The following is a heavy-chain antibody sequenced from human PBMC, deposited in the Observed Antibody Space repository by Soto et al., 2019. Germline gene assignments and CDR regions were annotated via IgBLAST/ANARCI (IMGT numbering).Heavy chain of an antibody. CDR3: AIISRAGVPAANLSPVSGFDY. D-gene: IGHD2-2*01. J-gene: IGHJ4*02. Sequence: GESLKISCKASGFTFSSYSLGWVRHMPGKGLQWMGNIFSSDSSAKYSPSFVGQVTISVDRSINTAYLQWSSLKASDTAMYYCAIISRAGVPAANLSPVSGFDYWGQGTLVTVSS. CDR2: IFSSDSSA. CDR1: GFTFSSYS. V-gene: IGHV5-51*01.